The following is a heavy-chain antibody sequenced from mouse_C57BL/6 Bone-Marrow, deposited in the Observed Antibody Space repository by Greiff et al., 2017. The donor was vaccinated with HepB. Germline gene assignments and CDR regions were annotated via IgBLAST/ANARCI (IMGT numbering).Heavy chain of an antibody. CDR1: GFTFSSYA. J-gene: IGHJ4*01. CDR3: ARPYYSNPYYAMDY. CDR2: ISDGGSYT. D-gene: IGHD2-5*01. V-gene: IGHV5-4*03. Sequence: EVKLVESGGGLVKPGGSLKLSCAASGFTFSSYAMSWVRQTPEKRLEWVATISDGGSYTYYPDNVKGRFTISRDNAKNNLYLQMSHLKSEDTAMYYCARPYYSNPYYAMDYWGPGTSVTVSS.